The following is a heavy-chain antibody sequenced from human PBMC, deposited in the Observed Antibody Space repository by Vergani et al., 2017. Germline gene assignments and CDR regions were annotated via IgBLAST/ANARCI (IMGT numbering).Heavy chain of an antibody. V-gene: IGHV3-23*01. J-gene: IGHJ4*02. CDR2: ISGSGGST. CDR3: AKGVGIRYFDY. D-gene: IGHD3-3*01. CDR1: GFTFSSYA. Sequence: EVQLLESGGGLVQPGGSLRLSCAASGFTFSSYAMRWVRQAPGKGLEWVSGISGSGGSTYYAASVKGRFTISRDNSKNTLYLQMNSLRAEDTAVYDCAKGVGIRYFDYWGQGTLVTVSS.